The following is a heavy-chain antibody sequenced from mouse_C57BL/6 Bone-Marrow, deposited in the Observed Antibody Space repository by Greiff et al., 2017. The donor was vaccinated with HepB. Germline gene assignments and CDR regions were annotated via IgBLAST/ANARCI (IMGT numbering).Heavy chain of an antibody. CDR2: IDPNSGGT. CDR1: GYTFTSYW. CDR3: ASSVNYYDYVDY. D-gene: IGHD2-4*01. V-gene: IGHV1-72*01. J-gene: IGHJ2*01. Sequence: QVQLQQPGAELVKPGASVKLSCKASGYTFTSYWTHWVKQRPGRGLEWIGRIDPNSGGTKYNEKFKSKSTLTVDKSSSTAYMQLSSLTSEDSAVYFDASSVNYYDYVDYWGQGTTLTVSS.